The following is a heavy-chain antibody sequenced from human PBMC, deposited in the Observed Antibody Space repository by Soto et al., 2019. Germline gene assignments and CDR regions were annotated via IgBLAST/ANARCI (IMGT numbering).Heavy chain of an antibody. V-gene: IGHV4-61*01. CDR3: ASHSIGGRGVPPTDY. J-gene: IGHJ4*02. D-gene: IGHD3-10*01. Sequence: PSETLSLTCTVSGGSVSSGSYYWSWIRQPPGKGLEWIGYIYYSGSTNYNPSLKSRVTISVDTSKNQFSLKLSSVTAADTAVYYCASHSIGGRGVPPTDYWGQGTLVTVSS. CDR2: IYYSGST. CDR1: GGSVSSGSYY.